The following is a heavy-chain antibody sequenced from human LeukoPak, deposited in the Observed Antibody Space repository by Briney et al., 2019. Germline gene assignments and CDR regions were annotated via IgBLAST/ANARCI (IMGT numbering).Heavy chain of an antibody. CDR1: GGSISSGNYY. V-gene: IGHV4-30-4*01. Sequence: KPSQTLSLTCTVSGGSISSGNYYWRWIRQPPGKGLEWIGYADYSGNTFFNPSLKSRITISVDTSKNQFSLKLSSVTAADTAVYYCARYCSSTSCLNFDYWGQGTLVTVSS. CDR2: ADYSGNT. D-gene: IGHD2-2*01. J-gene: IGHJ4*02. CDR3: ARYCSSTSCLNFDY.